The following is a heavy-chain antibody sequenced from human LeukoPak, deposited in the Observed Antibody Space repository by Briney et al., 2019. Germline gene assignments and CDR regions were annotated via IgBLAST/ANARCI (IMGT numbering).Heavy chain of an antibody. CDR3: ARRVGTALGNAFDI. V-gene: IGHV4-39*01. D-gene: IGHD1-26*01. Sequence: SETLSLTCTVSGGSISSSTCYWAWIRQPPGKGLEWIGSVYYSGSTHYNPSLQSRVTISIDTSKNQFSLKVSSVTVADTAVYYCARRVGTALGNAFDIWGQGTIVTVSS. J-gene: IGHJ3*02. CDR1: GGSISSSTCY. CDR2: VYYSGST.